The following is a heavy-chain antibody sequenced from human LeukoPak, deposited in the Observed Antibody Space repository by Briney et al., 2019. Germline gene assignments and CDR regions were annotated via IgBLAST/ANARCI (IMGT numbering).Heavy chain of an antibody. CDR2: ISYDGSNK. Sequence: GGSLRLSCAASGFTFSSYAMHWVRQAPGKGLEWVADISYDGSNKYYADSVKGRFTISRDNAKNSLYLQMNSLRAEDTAVYYCARDATYSYGRSPIDYWGQGTLVTVSS. CDR1: GFTFSSYA. J-gene: IGHJ4*02. D-gene: IGHD5-18*01. CDR3: ARDATYSYGRSPIDY. V-gene: IGHV3-30*04.